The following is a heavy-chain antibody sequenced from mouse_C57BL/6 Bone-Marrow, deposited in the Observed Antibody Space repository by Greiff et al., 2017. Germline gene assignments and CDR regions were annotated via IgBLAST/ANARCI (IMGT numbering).Heavy chain of an antibody. CDR3: ARSGPLGRSFDY. Sequence: VQLQQPGAELVKPGASVKMSCKASGYTFTSYWITWVKQRPGQGLEWIGDIYPTSGRTNYTEKFKGKAILTVDTSSNTAYMQLSSLTSEDSAVFYCARSGPLGRSFDYWGQGTTLTVSS. V-gene: IGHV1-55*01. CDR1: GYTFTSYW. D-gene: IGHD4-1*01. J-gene: IGHJ2*01. CDR2: IYPTSGRT.